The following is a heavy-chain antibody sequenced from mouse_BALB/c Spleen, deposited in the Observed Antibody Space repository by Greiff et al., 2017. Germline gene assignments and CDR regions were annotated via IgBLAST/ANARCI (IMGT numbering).Heavy chain of an antibody. Sequence: VQLQQSGAELVKPGASVKLSCTASGFNIKDTYMHWVKQRPEQGLEWIGRIDPANGNTKYDPKFQGKATITADTSPNTAYLQLSSLTSEDTAVYYLARDSSGYAWFAYWGQGTLVTVSA. CDR2: IDPANGNT. CDR1: GFNIKDTY. CDR3: ARDSSGYAWFAY. J-gene: IGHJ3*01. D-gene: IGHD3-2*01. V-gene: IGHV14-3*02.